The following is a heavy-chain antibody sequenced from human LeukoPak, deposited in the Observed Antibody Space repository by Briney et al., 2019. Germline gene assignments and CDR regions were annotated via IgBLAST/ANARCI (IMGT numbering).Heavy chain of an antibody. D-gene: IGHD3-22*01. J-gene: IGHJ3*02. CDR1: GGSVSSNGHY. CDR2: VYYSGSP. CDR3: ARDSRYYYDSGGENAFDI. Sequence: SETLSLTCTVSGGSVSSNGHYWNWIRQPPGKGLEWIGYVYYSGSPNYNPSLKSRVTISVDTSKNQLSLKLSSVTAADTAMYYCARDSRYYYDSGGENAFDIWGQGTMVTVSS. V-gene: IGHV4-61*08.